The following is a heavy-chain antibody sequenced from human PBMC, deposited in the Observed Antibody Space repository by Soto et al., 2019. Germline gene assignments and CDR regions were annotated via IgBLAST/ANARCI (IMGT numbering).Heavy chain of an antibody. V-gene: IGHV1-69*06. CDR2: IIPIFGTA. CDR3: ARNEGSSWYWFDP. D-gene: IGHD6-13*01. CDR1: GGTFSSYA. Sequence: SVKVSCKVSGGTFSSYAISWVRQAPGQGLEWMGGIIPIFGTANYAQKFQGRVTITADKSTSTAYMELSSLRSEDTAVYYCARNEGSSWYWFDPWGQGTLVTVSS. J-gene: IGHJ5*02.